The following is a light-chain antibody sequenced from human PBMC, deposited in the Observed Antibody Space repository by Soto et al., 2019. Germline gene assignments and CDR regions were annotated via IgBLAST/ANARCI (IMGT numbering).Light chain of an antibody. CDR2: WAS. CDR1: QTVLSSSKNF. J-gene: IGKJ5*01. CDR3: QQYYNSPIT. Sequence: DIVMTQSPDSLAVSLGERATISCKSSQTVLSSSKNFLAWYQQKPGQPPKLLIYWASTRESGVPDRFSGSGSGTDFTLTISSLQADDLALYYCQQYYNSPITFGQGTRLEIK. V-gene: IGKV4-1*01.